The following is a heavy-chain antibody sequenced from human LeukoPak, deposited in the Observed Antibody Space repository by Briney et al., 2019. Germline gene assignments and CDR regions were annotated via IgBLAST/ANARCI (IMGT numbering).Heavy chain of an antibody. CDR3: ARDPNYYDSSGYFDY. CDR1: GFTFSSYW. J-gene: IGHJ4*02. Sequence: GGSLRLSCAASGFTFSSYWMHWVRHAPGKGLVWVSRINSDGSSASYADSVKGRFTISRDNAKNTLYLQMNSLRAEDTAVYYCARDPNYYDSSGYFDYWGQGTLVTVSS. D-gene: IGHD3-22*01. CDR2: INSDGSSA. V-gene: IGHV3-74*01.